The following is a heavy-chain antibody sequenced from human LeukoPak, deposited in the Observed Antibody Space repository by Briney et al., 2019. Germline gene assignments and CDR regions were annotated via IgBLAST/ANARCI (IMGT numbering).Heavy chain of an antibody. D-gene: IGHD3-9*01. CDR1: GGSFSNHY. J-gene: IGHJ3*02. CDR2: ISPGGNP. V-gene: IGHV4-34*01. CDR3: ARNGRYCDTKCSRDAFDI. Sequence: PSETVSLTCAIYGGSFSNHYRSWIRQSPEKGLEWIGEISPGGNPNYNPSVKSRVTISLDTSKSQYSLKLTSVTAADTAVYYCARNGRYCDTKCSRDAFDIWGQGIVVFVSS.